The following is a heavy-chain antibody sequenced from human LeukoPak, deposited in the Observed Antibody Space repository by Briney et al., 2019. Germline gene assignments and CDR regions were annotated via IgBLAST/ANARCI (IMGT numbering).Heavy chain of an antibody. CDR3: ARHFGGVNSGYDYWFDP. CDR1: GGSISSSSYY. Sequence: SETLCLTCAVYGGSISSSSYYWGWIRQPPGRGLGWIGCIYYSGRTSYSPSLKSRVNISLGTSKNPFSLKQSSLTAADTAVYYCARHFGGVNSGYDYWFDPWGQGTLVTVSS. J-gene: IGHJ5*02. CDR2: IYYSGRT. D-gene: IGHD5-12*01. V-gene: IGHV4-39*01.